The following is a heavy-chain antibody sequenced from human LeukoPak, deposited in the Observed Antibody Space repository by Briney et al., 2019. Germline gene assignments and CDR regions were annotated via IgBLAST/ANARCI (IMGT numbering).Heavy chain of an antibody. Sequence: GGSLRLSCAASGLTFDDYAMHWVRQAPGKGLEWVSGISWNSGSIGYADSVRGRFTISRDNAENSLYLQMNSLRDEDTAVYYCAKTGERDYWGRGTLVTVSS. CDR1: GLTFDDYA. J-gene: IGHJ4*02. CDR3: AKTGERDY. CDR2: ISWNSGSI. V-gene: IGHV3-9*01. D-gene: IGHD7-27*01.